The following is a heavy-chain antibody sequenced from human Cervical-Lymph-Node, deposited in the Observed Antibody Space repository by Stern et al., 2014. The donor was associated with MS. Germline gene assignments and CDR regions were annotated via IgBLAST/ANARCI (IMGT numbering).Heavy chain of an antibody. V-gene: IGHV3-21*01. CDR2: ITSTSTYT. CDR1: GFTFSNYS. CDR3: GGNY. J-gene: IGHJ4*02. Sequence: VQLVESGGGLVKPGGSLRLSCAASGFTFSNYSMSWVRQAPGNGLECVASITSTSTYTYYADSVRGRFTISRDNAKKSLYLQMNSLRAEDTAVYYCGGNYWGQGTLVTVSS.